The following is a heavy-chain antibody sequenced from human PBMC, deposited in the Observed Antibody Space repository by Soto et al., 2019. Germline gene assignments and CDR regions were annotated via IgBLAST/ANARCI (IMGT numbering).Heavy chain of an antibody. CDR1: GGSISSGGYY. CDR2: IYYSGST. CDR3: GRELPPPDY. J-gene: IGHJ4*02. V-gene: IGHV4-31*03. Sequence: QVQLQESGPGLVKPSQTPSLTCTVSGGSISSGGYYWSWIRQHPGKGLEWIGYIYYSGSTYYNPSFKSGVTISVATPKNQFPLKLSSMTAAATALYYGGRELPPPDYWGQGTTVTVSS.